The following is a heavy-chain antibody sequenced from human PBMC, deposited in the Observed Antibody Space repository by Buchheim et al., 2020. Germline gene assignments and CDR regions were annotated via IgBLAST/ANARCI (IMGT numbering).Heavy chain of an antibody. Sequence: QVQLVESGGGVVQPGRSLRLSCAASGFTFSSYGMHWVRQAPGKGLEWVAVISYDGSNKYYADSVKGRFTISRDTSKNTLYLQMNSLRAEDTAVYYCANGGKIDYWGQGTL. CDR1: GFTFSSYG. CDR3: ANGGKIDY. V-gene: IGHV3-30*18. CDR2: ISYDGSNK. J-gene: IGHJ4*02. D-gene: IGHD1-26*01.